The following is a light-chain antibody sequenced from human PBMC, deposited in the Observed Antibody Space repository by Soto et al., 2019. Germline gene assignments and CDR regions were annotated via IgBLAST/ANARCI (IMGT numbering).Light chain of an antibody. J-gene: IGKJ2*01. CDR3: MQGKHWPPRT. Sequence: DVVLTQSPLSLPVILGQPASISCRSSQSLVYSDGNAYLNWFHQRPGQSPRRLIYKASKRDSGXPXRXSGSGSGTDFTLKISGVEAEDVGVYYCMQGKHWPPRTFGQGTKLEIK. CDR1: QSLVYSDGNAY. V-gene: IGKV2-30*01. CDR2: KAS.